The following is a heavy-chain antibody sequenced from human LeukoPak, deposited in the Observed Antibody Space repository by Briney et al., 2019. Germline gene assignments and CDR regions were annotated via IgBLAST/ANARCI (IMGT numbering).Heavy chain of an antibody. D-gene: IGHD3-10*02. CDR2: INGDGTNI. V-gene: IGHV3-74*01. CDR1: GFTFSSDW. CDR3: AKELFDRWD. J-gene: IGHJ4*02. Sequence: GGSLRLSCVASGFTFSSDWMHWVRLAPGKGLLWVSRINGDGTNIRYADSVKGRFTISRDNAKNTLYLQMNSLRAEDTAVYYCAKELFDRWDWGQGTLVTVSS.